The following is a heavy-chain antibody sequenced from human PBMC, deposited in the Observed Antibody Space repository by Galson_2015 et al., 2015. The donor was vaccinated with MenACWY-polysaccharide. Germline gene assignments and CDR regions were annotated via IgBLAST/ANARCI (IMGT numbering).Heavy chain of an antibody. CDR3: TRDPRPHCSGTSCPKDF. CDR2: ISSNDYGGLK. CDR1: GFTFGDYA. Sequence: LRLSCAAPGFTFGDYALSWFRQAPGRGLVGVAFISSNDYGGLKDYAASVKDRFTITREDSKSVTYLQKNSLITEDTAVYYCTRDPRPHCSGTSCPKDFWGQGTLVTVSS. V-gene: IGHV3-49*03. D-gene: IGHD2-2*01. J-gene: IGHJ4*03.